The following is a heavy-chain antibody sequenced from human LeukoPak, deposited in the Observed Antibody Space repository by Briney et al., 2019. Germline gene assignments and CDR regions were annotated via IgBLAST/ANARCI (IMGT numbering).Heavy chain of an antibody. Sequence: ASVKVSCKASGGTFSSYAISWVRQAPGQGLEWMGRIIPIFGIANYAQKFQGRVTITADKSTSTAYMELSSLRSEDTAVYYCARSGYSYGPRPYYFDYWGQGTLDTVSS. CDR2: IIPIFGIA. D-gene: IGHD5-18*01. V-gene: IGHV1-69*04. J-gene: IGHJ4*02. CDR1: GGTFSSYA. CDR3: ARSGYSYGPRPYYFDY.